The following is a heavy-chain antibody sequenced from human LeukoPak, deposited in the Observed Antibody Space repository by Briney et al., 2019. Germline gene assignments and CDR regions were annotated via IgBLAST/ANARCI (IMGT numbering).Heavy chain of an antibody. Sequence: SETLSLTCTVSGGSISSYYWSWIRQPPGKGLEWIGYIYYSGSTNYNPSLKSRVTMSVDTSKNQFSPKLSSVTAADTAVYYCARAGAYYYYMDVWGKGTTVTVSS. V-gene: IGHV4-59*12. CDR2: IYYSGST. CDR1: GGSISSYY. J-gene: IGHJ6*03. CDR3: ARAGAYYYYMDV.